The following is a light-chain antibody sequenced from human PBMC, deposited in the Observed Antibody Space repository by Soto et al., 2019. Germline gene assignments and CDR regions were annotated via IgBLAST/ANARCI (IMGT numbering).Light chain of an antibody. Sequence: EIVLTQSPGTLSLSPGERATLSCRASQSVSSSYLAWYQQKPGQAPRLLIYGACNRATGIPDRFSGSGPGTDFTLTISRLEPEDFAVYYCQQYGSSGTFGQGTKVDI. CDR2: GAC. CDR3: QQYGSSGT. V-gene: IGKV3-20*01. CDR1: QSVSSSY. J-gene: IGKJ1*01.